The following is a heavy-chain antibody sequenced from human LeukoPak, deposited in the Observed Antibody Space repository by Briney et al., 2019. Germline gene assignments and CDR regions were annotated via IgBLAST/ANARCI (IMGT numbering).Heavy chain of an antibody. D-gene: IGHD3-10*01. Sequence: GGSLRLSCAASGFTFSSYAMSWVRQAPGKGLEWVSYISSSGSTIYYADSVKGRFTISRDNAKNSLYLQMNSLRAEDTAVYYCARGDKITMVRGAPNYYYYYYMDVWGKGTTVTVSS. V-gene: IGHV3-48*04. J-gene: IGHJ6*03. CDR1: GFTFSSYA. CDR2: ISSSGSTI. CDR3: ARGDKITMVRGAPNYYYYYYMDV.